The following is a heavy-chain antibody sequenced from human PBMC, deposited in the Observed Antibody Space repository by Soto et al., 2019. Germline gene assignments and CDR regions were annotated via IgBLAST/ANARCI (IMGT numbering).Heavy chain of an antibody. CDR2: ISSSGSTI. CDR1: GFTFSDYY. CDR3: ARAERGYYPYY. D-gene: IGHD3-10*01. Sequence: KTGGSLRLSCAASGFTFSDYYMSWIRQAPGKGLEWVSYISSSGSTIYYAGSVKGRFTISRDNARNSLYLQVNSLRAEDTAVYYCARAERGYYPYYWGQGTLVTVSS. V-gene: IGHV3-11*01. J-gene: IGHJ4*02.